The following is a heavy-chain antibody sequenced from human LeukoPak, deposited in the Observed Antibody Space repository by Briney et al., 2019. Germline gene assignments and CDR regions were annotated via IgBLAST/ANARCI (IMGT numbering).Heavy chain of an antibody. CDR2: INDSGST. CDR1: GGSLSGYY. Sequence: SETLSLTCTVSGGSLSGYYWSWIRQPPGKGLEWIGFINDSGSTKCNPSLKSRVTISVDTSKNQFSLKVNSVTAADTAVYYCARDRAYCGGDCYSPETYYYYGMDVWGQGTTVTVSS. CDR3: ARDRAYCGGDCYSPETYYYYGMDV. J-gene: IGHJ6*02. V-gene: IGHV4-59*01. D-gene: IGHD2-21*02.